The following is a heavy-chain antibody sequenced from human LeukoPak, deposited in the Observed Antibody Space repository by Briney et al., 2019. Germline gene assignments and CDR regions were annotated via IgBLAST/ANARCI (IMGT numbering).Heavy chain of an antibody. Sequence: SETLSLTCAVYGGSFSGYYWSWIRQPPGKGLEWIGEINHSGSTYYNPSLKSRVTISVDTSKNQFSLKLSSVTAADTAVYYCARHVGENSYYGMDVWGQGTTVTVSS. CDR1: GGSFSGYY. V-gene: IGHV4-34*01. J-gene: IGHJ6*02. D-gene: IGHD2/OR15-2a*01. CDR3: ARHVGENSYYGMDV. CDR2: INHSGST.